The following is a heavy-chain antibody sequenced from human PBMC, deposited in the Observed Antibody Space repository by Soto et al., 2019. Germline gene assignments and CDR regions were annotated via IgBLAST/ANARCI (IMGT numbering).Heavy chain of an antibody. D-gene: IGHD6-19*01. CDR3: ARSGIAVAGDYYYGMDV. V-gene: IGHV3-30-3*01. CDR2: ISYGGSNK. CDR1: GFTFSSYA. Sequence: GGSLRLSCAASGFTFSSYAMHWVRQAPGKGLEWVAVISYGGSNKYYADSVKGRFTISRDNSKNTLYLQMNSLRAEDTAVYYCARSGIAVAGDYYYGMDVWGQGTTVTVSS. J-gene: IGHJ6*02.